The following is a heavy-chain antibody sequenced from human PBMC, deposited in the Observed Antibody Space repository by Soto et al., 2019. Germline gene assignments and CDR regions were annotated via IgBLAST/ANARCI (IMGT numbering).Heavy chain of an antibody. Sequence: QVQLVQSGAEVKKPGASVKVSCKASGYTFTSYGISWVRQAPGQGLEWMGWISAYNGNTNYAQKLQGRVTMTTDTSTSKAYMELRSLRSDDTAVYYCARDPVSSSWPHYYYYGMDVWGQGTTVTVCS. CDR3: ARDPVSSSWPHYYYYGMDV. D-gene: IGHD6-13*01. CDR1: GYTFTSYG. V-gene: IGHV1-18*01. CDR2: ISAYNGNT. J-gene: IGHJ6*02.